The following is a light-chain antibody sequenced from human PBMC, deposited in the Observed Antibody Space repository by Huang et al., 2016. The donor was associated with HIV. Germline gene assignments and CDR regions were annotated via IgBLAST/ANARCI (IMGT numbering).Light chain of an antibody. J-gene: IGKJ2*01. CDR1: QGIGNK. V-gene: IGKV3-15*01. CDR3: QQYNQWPRT. Sequence: TQSPATLSVSPGERATLSCRASQGIGNKLAWYQVKPGQAPRLLIFDASYRATDVPARFSGGGSDIDFTLTISDLQSEDSAVYYCQQYNQWPRTFGQGTEVEIK. CDR2: DAS.